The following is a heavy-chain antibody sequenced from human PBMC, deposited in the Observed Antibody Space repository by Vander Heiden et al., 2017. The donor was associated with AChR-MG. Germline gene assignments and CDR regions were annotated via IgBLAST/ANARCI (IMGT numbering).Heavy chain of an antibody. J-gene: IGHJ5*02. CDR1: GYSIRSGYY. D-gene: IGHD2-2*01. CDR3: ARDVIVVVPAATGDWFDP. CDR2: SYDSGST. Sequence: QVQLQESGSGLVKPSETPSLTCPAPGYSIRSGYYRGWIRQPPGKGRGWIGSSYDSGSTYYNPSLKSRVTISVDTSKNQFSLKLSSVTAADTAVYYCARDVIVVVPAATGDWFDPWGQGTLVTVSS. V-gene: IGHV4-38-2*02.